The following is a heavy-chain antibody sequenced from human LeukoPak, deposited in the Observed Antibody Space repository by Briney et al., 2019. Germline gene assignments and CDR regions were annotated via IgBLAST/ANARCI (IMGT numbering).Heavy chain of an antibody. CDR1: GFTFTSSA. J-gene: IGHJ4*02. D-gene: IGHD2-15*01. Sequence: VASVKVSCKASGFTFTSSAMQWVRQARGQRLEWIGWIVVGSGNTNYAQKFQERVTITRDMSTSTAYMELSSLRSEDTAVYYCAAGWVCGGGSCYYYFDYWGQGTLVTVSS. CDR2: IVVGSGNT. CDR3: AAGWVCGGGSCYYYFDY. V-gene: IGHV1-58*02.